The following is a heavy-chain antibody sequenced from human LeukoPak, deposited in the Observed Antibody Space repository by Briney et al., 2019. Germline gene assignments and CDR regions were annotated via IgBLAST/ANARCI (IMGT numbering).Heavy chain of an antibody. CDR1: GFTFDGYA. CDR3: AKDMGYSNSFRGIDI. CDR2: INWNSRTV. Sequence: GRSLRLSCTASGFTFDGYAMHWVRQLPGKGLERVSGINWNSRTVDYADSVRGRFTVSRDNAKNSLYLQMNSLRAADTALYYCAKDMGYSNSFRGIDIWGQGTMVTVSS. J-gene: IGHJ3*02. D-gene: IGHD6-13*01. V-gene: IGHV3-9*01.